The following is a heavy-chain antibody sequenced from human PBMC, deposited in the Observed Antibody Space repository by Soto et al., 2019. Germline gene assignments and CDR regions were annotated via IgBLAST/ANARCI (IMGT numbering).Heavy chain of an antibody. CDR3: ASHNTGGFWESMQGYYYGIDV. D-gene: IGHD3-10*01. V-gene: IGHV5-51*01. J-gene: IGHJ6*02. CDR2: IYPGDSDT. CDR1: GYSFTSYW. Sequence: GESLKISCKGSGYSFTSYWIGWVREMPGKGLEWMGIIYPGDSDTRYSPSFQGQVTISADKSISTAYLQWSSLKASDTPMYYCASHNTGGFWESMQGYYYGIDVWGQGTTVTVSS.